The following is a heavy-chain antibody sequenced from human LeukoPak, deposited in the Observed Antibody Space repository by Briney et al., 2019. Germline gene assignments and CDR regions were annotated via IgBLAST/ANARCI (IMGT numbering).Heavy chain of an antibody. CDR2: IDSDGSST. J-gene: IGHJ3*01. V-gene: IGHV3-74*01. CDR3: ARGGGDHAFGV. D-gene: IGHD2-21*02. Sequence: GGSLRLSCAASGFTFSPYWMHWVRQGPGKGLVWVARIDSDGSSTIYADSVKGRLTISRDNAQNTLYLQMDSLRAEDTAVYYCARGGGDHAFGVWGQGTMVTVSS. CDR1: GFTFSPYW.